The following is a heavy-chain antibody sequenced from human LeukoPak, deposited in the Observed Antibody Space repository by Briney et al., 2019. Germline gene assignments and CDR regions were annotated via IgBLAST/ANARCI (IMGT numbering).Heavy chain of an antibody. CDR1: GYTFTSYA. J-gene: IGHJ4*02. V-gene: IGHV1-18*01. CDR3: ARVVVGAIDY. Sequence: ASVKVSCKASGYTFTSYAMHWVRQAPGQRLEWMGWISAYNGNTNYAQKLQGRVTMATDTSTSTAYMELRSLRSDDTAVYYCARVVVGAIDYWGQGTLVTVSS. D-gene: IGHD2-15*01. CDR2: ISAYNGNT.